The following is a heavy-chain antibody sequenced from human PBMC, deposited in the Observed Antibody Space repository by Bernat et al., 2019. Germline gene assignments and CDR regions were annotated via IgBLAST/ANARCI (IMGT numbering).Heavy chain of an antibody. D-gene: IGHD4-17*01. CDR1: GYTLTSYG. J-gene: IGHJ3*02. Sequence: QVQLVQSGAEVKKPGASVKVSCKASGYTLTSYGISWVRQAPGQGLEWMGWISAYNGNTNYAQKLQGRVTMTTDTSTSTAYMELRSLRSDDTAVYYCATRRKTTVTTGGAFDIWGQGTMVTVSS. V-gene: IGHV1-18*04. CDR3: ATRRKTTVTTGGAFDI. CDR2: ISAYNGNT.